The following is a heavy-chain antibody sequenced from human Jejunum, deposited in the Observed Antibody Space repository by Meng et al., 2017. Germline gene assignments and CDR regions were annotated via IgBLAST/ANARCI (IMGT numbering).Heavy chain of an antibody. CDR2: MNPDGSQK. CDR1: GLTFRSYW. D-gene: IGHD3-9*01. Sequence: GVLKISCAVSGLTFRSYWMSWVRQAPGKGLEWVAFMNPDGSQKYYVDSVRGRFTISRDNAKNSLYLQMNSLRAEDAAVYYCAREYFRSVDYWGQGTLVTVSS. V-gene: IGHV3-7*01. J-gene: IGHJ4*02. CDR3: AREYFRSVDY.